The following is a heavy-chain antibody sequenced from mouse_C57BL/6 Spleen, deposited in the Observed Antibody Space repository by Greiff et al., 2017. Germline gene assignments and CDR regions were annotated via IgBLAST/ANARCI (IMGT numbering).Heavy chain of an antibody. CDR2: ISGGGGNT. V-gene: IGHV5-9*01. CDR3: ARHNDGYYVGFAY. D-gene: IGHD2-3*01. CDR1: GFTFSSYT. J-gene: IGHJ3*01. Sequence: EVQVVESGGGLVKPGGSLKLSCAASGFTFSSYTMSWVRQTPEKRLEWVATISGGGGNTYYPDSVKGRFTISRDNAKNTLYLQMSSLRSEDTALYYCARHNDGYYVGFAYWGQGTLVTVSA.